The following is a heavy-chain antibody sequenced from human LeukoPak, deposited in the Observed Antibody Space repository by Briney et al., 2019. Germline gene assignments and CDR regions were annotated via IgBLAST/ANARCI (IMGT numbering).Heavy chain of an antibody. D-gene: IGHD1-20*01. J-gene: IGHJ4*02. CDR3: ASHLGAVTANLLN. CDR1: GGSFSGYY. CDR2: IYYTGST. Sequence: SETLSLTCAVYGGSFSGYYWSWIRQPPGKGLEWVGSIYYTGSTYYNPSLKSRVTISVDTSKNQFSLRLSSVTAADTAVYYCASHLGAVTANLLNWGQGTLVTVSS. V-gene: IGHV4-34*01.